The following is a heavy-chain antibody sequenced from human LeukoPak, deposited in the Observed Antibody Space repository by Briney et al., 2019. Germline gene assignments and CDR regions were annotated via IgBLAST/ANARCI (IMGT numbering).Heavy chain of an antibody. D-gene: IGHD3-10*01. J-gene: IGHJ4*02. CDR2: IYYSGST. CDR3: ARGKEVITMLRGLKPGYYFDY. Sequence: SETLSLTRTVSGGSITNYYWSWIRQPPGKGLEWIGYIYYSGSTKYKSSLKSRVTISVDTSKNQFSLKLSSVTAADTAVYYCARGKEVITMLRGLKPGYYFDYWGQGTLVTVSS. V-gene: IGHV4-59*01. CDR1: GGSITNYY.